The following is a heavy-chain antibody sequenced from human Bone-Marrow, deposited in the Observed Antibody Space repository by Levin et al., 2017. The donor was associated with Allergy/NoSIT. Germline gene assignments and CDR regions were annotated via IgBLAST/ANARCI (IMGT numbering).Heavy chain of an antibody. V-gene: IGHV3-23*01. CDR3: AKEQGDIVVVVAANFDY. CDR2: ISGSGGST. D-gene: IGHD2-15*01. J-gene: IGHJ4*02. CDR1: GFTFSSYA. Sequence: GGSLRLSCAASGFTFSSYAMSWVRQAPGKGLEWVSAISGSGGSTYYADSVKGRFTISRDNSKNTLYLQMNSLRAEDTAVYYCAKEQGDIVVVVAANFDYWGQGTLVTVSS.